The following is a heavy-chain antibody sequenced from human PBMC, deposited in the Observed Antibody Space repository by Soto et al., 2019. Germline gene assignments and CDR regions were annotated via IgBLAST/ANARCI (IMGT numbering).Heavy chain of an antibody. J-gene: IGHJ4*02. CDR1: GFSFSTYW. Sequence: EVQPVESGGGLVQPGGSLRLSCAASGFSFSTYWIHWVRQAPGKGLVWVARINSDGSSTSYADSVKGRFTISRANAKNTLYLQMNSLRAEDTAVYDCARISRGGEDWGQGTLVTVSS. CDR3: ARISRGGED. CDR2: INSDGSST. D-gene: IGHD2-21*01. V-gene: IGHV3-74*01.